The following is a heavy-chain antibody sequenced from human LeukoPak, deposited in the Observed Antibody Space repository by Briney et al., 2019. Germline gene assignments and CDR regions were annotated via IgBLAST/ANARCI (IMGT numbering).Heavy chain of an antibody. V-gene: IGHV4-4*07. CDR2: IYTSGST. Sequence: SETLSLTCTVSGGSISSYYWSWIPQPAGKGLEWIGRIYTSGSTNYNPSLKSRVTMSVDTSKNQFSLKLSSVTAGDTAVYYCAREDYGGNSLDAFDIWGQGTMVTVSS. CDR1: GGSISSYY. CDR3: AREDYGGNSLDAFDI. J-gene: IGHJ3*02. D-gene: IGHD4-23*01.